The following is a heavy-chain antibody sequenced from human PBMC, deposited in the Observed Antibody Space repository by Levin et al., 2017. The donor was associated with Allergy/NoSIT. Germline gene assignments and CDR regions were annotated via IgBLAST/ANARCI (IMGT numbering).Heavy chain of an antibody. Sequence: SETLSLTCTVSGGSISNYYWSWIRQPPGKGLEWIGYIYYSGTTNYNPSLKSRVTISVDTSKIQFSLKLTSVTAADTAIYYCARMGDTAMVAPFDYWGQGTLVTVSS. CDR2: IYYSGTT. CDR1: GGSISNYY. J-gene: IGHJ4*02. CDR3: ARMGDTAMVAPFDY. D-gene: IGHD5-18*01. V-gene: IGHV4-59*01.